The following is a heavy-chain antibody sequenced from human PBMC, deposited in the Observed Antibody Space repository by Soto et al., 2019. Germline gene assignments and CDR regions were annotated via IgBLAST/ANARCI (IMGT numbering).Heavy chain of an antibody. D-gene: IGHD1-26*01. V-gene: IGHV1-69*01. Sequence: QVQLVQSGDEVKKPGSSVKVSCKASGGSFSSYAFSWVRQAPGQGLEWMGGIIPSFGTPNYAQRFQGRVIISADESMTKVYMDLRRLRSQDTALYFCARGSCSTVGPTGWFDPRGQGTLVTVSS. CDR3: ARGSCSTVGPTGWFDP. CDR1: GGSFSSYA. CDR2: IIPSFGTP. J-gene: IGHJ5*02.